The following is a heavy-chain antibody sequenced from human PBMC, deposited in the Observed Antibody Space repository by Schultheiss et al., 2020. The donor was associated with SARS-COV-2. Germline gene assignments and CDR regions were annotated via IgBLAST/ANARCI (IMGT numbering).Heavy chain of an antibody. CDR2: IYYSGST. D-gene: IGHD3-9*01. J-gene: IGHJ4*02. V-gene: IGHV4-59*01. CDR1: GGSISSYY. Sequence: SETLSLTCTVSGGSISSYYWSWIRQPPGKGLEWIGYIYYSGSTNYNPSLKSRVTISVDTSKNQFSLKLSSVTAADTAVYYCARAADFDCLGHQNFDYWGQGTLVTVSS. CDR3: ARAADFDCLGHQNFDY.